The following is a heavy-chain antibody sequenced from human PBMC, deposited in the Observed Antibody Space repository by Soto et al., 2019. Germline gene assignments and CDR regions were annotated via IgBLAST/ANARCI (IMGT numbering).Heavy chain of an antibody. CDR3: ARAGDSSGYQRQGFDY. J-gene: IGHJ4*02. D-gene: IGHD3-22*01. CDR2: ISSSGSTI. V-gene: IGHV3-11*01. Sequence: SCAASGFTFSDYYMSWIRQAPGKGLEWVSYISSSGSTIYYADSVKGRFTISRDNAKNSLYLQMNSLRAEDKGVDYCARAGDSSGYQRQGFDYWGPGTLVTVFS. CDR1: GFTFSDYY.